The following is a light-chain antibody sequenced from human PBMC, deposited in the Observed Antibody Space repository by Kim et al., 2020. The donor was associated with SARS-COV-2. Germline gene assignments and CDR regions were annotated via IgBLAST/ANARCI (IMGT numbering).Light chain of an antibody. CDR3: QVWDSNAAV. CDR1: NIGSKS. J-gene: IGLJ3*02. CDR2: RDS. V-gene: IGLV3-9*01. Sequence: VALGQTALITCEENNIGSKSVHWYQQRPGQTPLLIIYRDSERPSAIPDRFSGSTSGNTDALTISGAQVEDEGEYYCQVWDSNAAVFGGGTQLTVL.